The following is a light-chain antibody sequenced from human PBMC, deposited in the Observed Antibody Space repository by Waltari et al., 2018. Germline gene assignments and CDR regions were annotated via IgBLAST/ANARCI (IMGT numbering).Light chain of an antibody. Sequence: DIQMTQSPSTLSASVGDRVTITCRASQSISSWLAWYQQKPGNAPKLLIHTASNLQSGVPSRFRGSGSGTEFTLTISSLQPDDFATYYCQQYNSYSRTFGQGTKVEIK. J-gene: IGKJ1*01. CDR1: QSISSW. V-gene: IGKV1-5*03. CDR2: TAS. CDR3: QQYNSYSRT.